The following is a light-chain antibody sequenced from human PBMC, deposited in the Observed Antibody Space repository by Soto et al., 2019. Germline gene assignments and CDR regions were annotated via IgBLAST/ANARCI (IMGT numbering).Light chain of an antibody. CDR2: GAS. J-gene: IGKJ1*01. CDR1: QSVSSSY. V-gene: IGKV3-20*01. CDR3: QQYSSSPWT. Sequence: EIVLTQSPGTLSLSPGERATLSCRASQSVSSSYLAWYQQNPGQAPRLLIYGASTRATGIPDKFSGSGSGTDFTLTISRLEPEAFAVYYCQQYSSSPWTFGQGTKVEI.